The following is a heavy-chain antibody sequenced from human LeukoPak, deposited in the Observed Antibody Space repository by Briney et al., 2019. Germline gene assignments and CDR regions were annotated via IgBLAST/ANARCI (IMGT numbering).Heavy chain of an antibody. CDR3: ASNYFDSSGYYWGFDH. D-gene: IGHD3-22*01. CDR2: ISSSSSSI. J-gene: IGHJ4*02. Sequence: GGSLRLSCAASGFTFSSYSMNWVRQAPGKGLEWVSYISSSSSSIYYADSVKGRFTISRDNSKNTLYLQMNSLRAEDTAVYYCASNYFDSSGYYWGFDHWGQGTLVTVSS. CDR1: GFTFSSYS. V-gene: IGHV3-48*01.